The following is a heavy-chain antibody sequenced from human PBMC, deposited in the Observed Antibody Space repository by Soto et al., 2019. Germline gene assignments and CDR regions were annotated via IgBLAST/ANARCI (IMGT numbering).Heavy chain of an antibody. Sequence: SETLSLTCTVSGGSISSGGYYWSWIRQHPGKGLEWIGYIYYSGSTYYNPSLKSRVTISVDTSKNQFSLKLSSVTAADTAVYYCASPHGASAMYYLDYWGQGTLVTVSS. CDR3: ASPHGASAMYYLDY. CDR2: IYYSGST. J-gene: IGHJ4*02. CDR1: GGSISSGGYY. V-gene: IGHV4-31*03. D-gene: IGHD3-10*01.